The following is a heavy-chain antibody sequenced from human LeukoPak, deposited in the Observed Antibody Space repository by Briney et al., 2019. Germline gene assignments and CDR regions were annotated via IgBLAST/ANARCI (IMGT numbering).Heavy chain of an antibody. CDR2: INGDGSST. V-gene: IGHV3-74*01. Sequence: GGSLRLSCAATGFTFSSYWMHWVRQAPGKGLVWVSRINGDGSSTTYVDSVMGRFTISRDNAKNTLYLQMNSVRAEDTAVYYCARGNIAASGIHYWGQGTLVIVSS. CDR3: ARGNIAASGIHY. CDR1: GFTFSSYW. D-gene: IGHD6-13*01. J-gene: IGHJ4*02.